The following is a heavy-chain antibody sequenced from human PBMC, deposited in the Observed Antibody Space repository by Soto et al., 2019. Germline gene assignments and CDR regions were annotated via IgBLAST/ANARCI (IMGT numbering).Heavy chain of an antibody. J-gene: IGHJ4*02. V-gene: IGHV4-31*03. D-gene: IGHD2-21*02. CDR1: GGSISSDGYY. CDR2: IHYSGST. Sequence: QVQLHESGPGLVKPSQTLSLTCTVSGGSISSDGYYWNWIRQLPGKGLEWIGYIHYSGSTYYNPSLKSRVTISVDTSKNQFSLQLSSVTAADTAVYHCARRSTVGGNFFDYWGQGTLVTVSS. CDR3: ARRSTVGGNFFDY.